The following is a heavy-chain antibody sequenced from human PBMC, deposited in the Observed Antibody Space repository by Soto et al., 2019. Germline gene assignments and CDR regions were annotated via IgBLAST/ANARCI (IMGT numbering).Heavy chain of an antibody. CDR1: GYTFTSYD. CDR2: MNPNSGNT. CDR3: ASPLRAAAAFDI. D-gene: IGHD2-15*01. J-gene: IGHJ3*02. Sequence: QVQLVQSGAEVKKPGASVKVSCKASGYTFTSYDINWVRRSTGQGLEWMGWMNPNSGNTGSAQKLQGRVTMTRNTSLSTGYMELRSLRSEDTAVYYCASPLRAAAAFDIWCPGTMVTVSS. V-gene: IGHV1-8*01.